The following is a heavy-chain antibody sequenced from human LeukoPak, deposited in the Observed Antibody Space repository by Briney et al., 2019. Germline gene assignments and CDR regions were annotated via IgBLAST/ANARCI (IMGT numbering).Heavy chain of an antibody. J-gene: IGHJ4*02. V-gene: IGHV4-61*01. Sequence: SETLSLTCTVCGGSVSSGSYYWSWIRQPPGKGLEWIGYIYYSGSTNYNPSLKSRVTISVDTSKNQFSLKLSSVTAADTAVYYCAREGQEMATIDYWGQGTLVTVSS. CDR3: AREGQEMATIDY. CDR2: IYYSGST. CDR1: GGSVSSGSYY. D-gene: IGHD5-24*01.